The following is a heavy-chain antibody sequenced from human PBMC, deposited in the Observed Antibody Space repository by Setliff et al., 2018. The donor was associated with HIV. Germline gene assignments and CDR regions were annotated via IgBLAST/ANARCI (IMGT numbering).Heavy chain of an antibody. D-gene: IGHD3-22*01. Sequence: ASVKVSCKASGYTFNKYDIHWVRQVTGQGLEWMGWMRPNSGNTGYAQKFQGRVTMTRNTSISTVYMELNSLTSEDTAVYYCARDFLGYYDSSGYYDYWGQGTLVTVSS. CDR1: GYTFNKYD. CDR3: ARDFLGYYDSSGYYDY. V-gene: IGHV1-8*01. CDR2: MRPNSGNT. J-gene: IGHJ4*02.